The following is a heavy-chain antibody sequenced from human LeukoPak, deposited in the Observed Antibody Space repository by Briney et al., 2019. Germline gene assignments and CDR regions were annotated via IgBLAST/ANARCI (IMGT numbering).Heavy chain of an antibody. J-gene: IGHJ4*02. Sequence: ASVTVSCTASGYTFSSNAINWVRQAPGQGLEWMGWIDTNTGNPTYAQGFIGQFVFSLDTSVSTAYLQISSLKAEDTAEYFCARGYDSSGYFSDWGQGTLVTVSS. CDR1: GYTFSSNA. V-gene: IGHV7-4-1*02. CDR3: ARGYDSSGYFSD. D-gene: IGHD3-22*01. CDR2: IDTNTGNP.